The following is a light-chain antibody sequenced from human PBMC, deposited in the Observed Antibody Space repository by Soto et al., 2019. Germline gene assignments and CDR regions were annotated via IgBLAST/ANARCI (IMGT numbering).Light chain of an antibody. CDR1: QGLSSY. J-gene: IGKJ5*01. CDR2: AAS. Sequence: DIQMTQSPSSVSASVGDRVTITCRASQGLSSYLAWYQQKPGKAPKLLIYAASSLESGVPSRFSGSGSGTGFTLTISSLQPEDFATYHCQQSYITPVTFGQGTRVEIK. V-gene: IGKV1-39*01. CDR3: QQSYITPVT.